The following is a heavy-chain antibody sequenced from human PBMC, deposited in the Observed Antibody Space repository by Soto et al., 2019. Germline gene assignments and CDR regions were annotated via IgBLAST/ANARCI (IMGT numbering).Heavy chain of an antibody. CDR2: INDSGNI. D-gene: IGHD3-10*01. CDR1: GGSFSGYQ. Sequence: QVQLQQWGAGLLKPSETLSLTCAVYGGSFSGYQWSWIRQTPGKGLEWIGEINDSGNINYNPSLKSRVTILLDTPKKQISLKLSSVTAADSAVYYCARGSILWFGELSRRGGYYYYMDVWGKGNTVTVSS. V-gene: IGHV4-34*01. CDR3: ARGSILWFGELSRRGGYYYYMDV. J-gene: IGHJ6*03.